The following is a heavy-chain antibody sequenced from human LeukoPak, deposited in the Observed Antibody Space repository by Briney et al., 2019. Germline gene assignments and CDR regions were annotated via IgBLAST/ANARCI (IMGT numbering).Heavy chain of an antibody. CDR2: IYTSGST. CDR3: ARVGYYGVVRIFDY. D-gene: IGHD3-10*01. V-gene: IGHV4-61*02. J-gene: IGHJ4*02. CDR1: GCSISSCSYY. Sequence: PSETLSLTCTVSGCSISSCSYYWSWIRQPAGKGLEWVGRIYTSGSTNYNPSLKSRVTISVDTSKNQFYLKLSSVTAADTAVYYCARVGYYGVVRIFDYWGQGTLVTVSS.